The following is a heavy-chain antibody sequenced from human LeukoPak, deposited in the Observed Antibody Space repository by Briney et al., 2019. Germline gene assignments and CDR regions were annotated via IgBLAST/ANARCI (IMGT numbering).Heavy chain of an antibody. CDR1: GFPFSAFA. CDR2: IKSKGNNYAT. D-gene: IGHD3-10*01. CDR3: SSSHGPGSNFNSLDY. Sequence: GGSLRLSCAASGFPFSAFAVYWVRQSSEKGLEWVGRIKSKGNNYATAYAASVRGRFTISRDDSKNTVYLHLNSLQIEDTAVYYCSSSHGPGSNFNSLDYWGQGTLVTVSS. J-gene: IGHJ4*02. V-gene: IGHV3-73*01.